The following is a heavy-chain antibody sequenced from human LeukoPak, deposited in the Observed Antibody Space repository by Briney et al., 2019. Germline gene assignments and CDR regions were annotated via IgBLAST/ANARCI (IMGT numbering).Heavy chain of an antibody. CDR1: GYTFTSYG. J-gene: IGHJ4*02. V-gene: IGHV1-18*04. CDR2: ISAYNGNT. D-gene: IGHD3-3*01. Sequence: GASVKVSCKASGYTFTSYGISWVRQAPGQGLEWMGWISAYNGNTNYPQKFQGRVTMTTDTSTSTAYMELRSLRSDDTAVYYCARARSGYYIDYWGQGTLVTVSS. CDR3: ARARSGYYIDY.